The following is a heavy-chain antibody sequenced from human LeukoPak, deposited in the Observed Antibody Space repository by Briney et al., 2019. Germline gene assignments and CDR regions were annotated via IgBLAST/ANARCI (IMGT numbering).Heavy chain of an antibody. D-gene: IGHD2-2*01. CDR1: GFTFTSSA. CDR2: INPNSGGT. Sequence: ASVKVSCKASGFTFTSSAMQWVRQARGQRLEWMGWINPNSGGTNYAQEFQGRVTMTRDTSISTAYMELSRLRSDDTAVYYCARAYLVGCSSTSCYAPRFGYWGQGTLVTVSS. V-gene: IGHV1-2*02. CDR3: ARAYLVGCSSTSCYAPRFGY. J-gene: IGHJ4*02.